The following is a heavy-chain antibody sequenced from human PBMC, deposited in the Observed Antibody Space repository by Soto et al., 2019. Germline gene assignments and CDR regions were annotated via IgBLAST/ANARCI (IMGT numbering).Heavy chain of an antibody. CDR3: AMSRRGDQFDD. V-gene: IGHV1-2*02. J-gene: IGHJ4*02. D-gene: IGHD3-16*01. CDR1: GYTFTAYS. CDR2: INPNSGDT. Sequence: QVQLVQSGTEVKKPGASVKVSCKASGYTFTAYSMHWVRQAPGQGLEWMGWINPNSGDTDYARNSKGRVTMTRDRSISTAYMELSSLRSDDTAVYFCAMSRRGDQFDDWGQGTLVTVSS.